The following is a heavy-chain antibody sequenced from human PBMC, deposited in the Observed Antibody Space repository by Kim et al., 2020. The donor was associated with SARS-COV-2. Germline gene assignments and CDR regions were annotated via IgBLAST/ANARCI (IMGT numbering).Heavy chain of an antibody. V-gene: IGHV3-23*01. CDR3: AKSKRRGWNYFDY. D-gene: IGHD6-19*01. Sequence: YTASVKARFSVSRENSKNTLYLQVNSRSAEDTAVYYCAKSKRRGWNYFDYCGQGTLVTVSS. J-gene: IGHJ4*02.